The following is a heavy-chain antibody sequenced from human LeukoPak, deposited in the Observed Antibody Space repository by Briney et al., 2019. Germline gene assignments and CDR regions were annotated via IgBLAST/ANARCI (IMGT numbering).Heavy chain of an antibody. CDR1: GGSISSYY. CDR2: VYHSGST. D-gene: IGHD3-16*01. CDR3: ARGRYGWLPFDY. Sequence: SETLSLTCTVSGGSISSYYWSWIRQSPGKGLEWIGYVYHSGSTNYNPSLKSRVSISVDSSKNQFSLRLTSVTAADTAVYFCARGRYGWLPFDYWGQGTLVTVSS. V-gene: IGHV4-59*01. J-gene: IGHJ4*02.